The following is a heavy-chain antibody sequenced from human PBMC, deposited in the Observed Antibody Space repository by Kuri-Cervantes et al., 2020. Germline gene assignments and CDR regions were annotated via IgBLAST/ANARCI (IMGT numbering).Heavy chain of an antibody. CDR1: GGSISSGSYY. Sequence: SETLSLTCTVSGGSISSGSYYWSWIRQPAGKGLEWIGRIYTSGTTNYNPSLKSRVTISVETSKNQFSLKLSSVTAADTAVYYCARGGAGATLGHYYYGMDVWGQGTTVTVSS. V-gene: IGHV4-61*02. D-gene: IGHD1-26*01. CDR2: IYTSGTT. J-gene: IGHJ6*02. CDR3: ARGGAGATLGHYYYGMDV.